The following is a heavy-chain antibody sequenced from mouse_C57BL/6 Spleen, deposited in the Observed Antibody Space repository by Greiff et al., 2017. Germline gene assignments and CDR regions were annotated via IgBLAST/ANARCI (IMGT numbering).Heavy chain of an antibody. CDR3: ARSGIYYYGSPYAMDY. V-gene: IGHV1-50*01. CDR1: GYTFTSYW. Sequence: QVHVKQPGAELVKPGASVKLSCKASGYTFTSYWMQWVKQRPGQGLEWIGEIDPSDSYTNYNQKFKGKATLTVDTSSSTAYMQLSSLTSEDSAVYYCARSGIYYYGSPYAMDYWGQGTSVTVSS. D-gene: IGHD1-1*01. J-gene: IGHJ4*01. CDR2: IDPSDSYT.